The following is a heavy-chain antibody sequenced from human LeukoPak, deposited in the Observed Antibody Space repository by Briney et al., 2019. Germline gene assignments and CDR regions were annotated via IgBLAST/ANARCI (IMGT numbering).Heavy chain of an antibody. Sequence: GGSLRLSCAASGFTFSSYEMNWVRQAPGKGLEWVSAISGSGGSTYYADSVKGRFTISRDNSKNTLYLQVNSLRAEDTAVYYCAKDGRGMIVVADNWFDPWGQGTLVTVSS. CDR2: ISGSGGST. D-gene: IGHD3-22*01. J-gene: IGHJ5*02. CDR3: AKDGRGMIVVADNWFDP. CDR1: GFTFSSYE. V-gene: IGHV3-23*01.